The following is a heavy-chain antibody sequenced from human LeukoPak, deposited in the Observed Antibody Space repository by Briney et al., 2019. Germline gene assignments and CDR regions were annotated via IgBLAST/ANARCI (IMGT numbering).Heavy chain of an antibody. CDR2: INWNGGST. V-gene: IGHV3-20*04. CDR1: GFTFDDYG. CDR3: ASTIFGGFDA. Sequence: GGSLRLSCAASGFTFDDYGMNWVRQAPGKGLEWVSGINWNGGSTGYADSVKGRFTISRDNAKNSLYLQMNSLRAEDTALYYCASTIFGGFDAWGQGTLVTVSS. J-gene: IGHJ5*02. D-gene: IGHD3-3*01.